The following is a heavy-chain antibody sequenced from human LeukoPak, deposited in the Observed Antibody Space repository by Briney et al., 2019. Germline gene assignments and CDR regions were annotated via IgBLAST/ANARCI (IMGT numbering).Heavy chain of an antibody. D-gene: IGHD3-16*01. CDR3: TASYAPGVDD. CDR1: GFTFSNAW. J-gene: IGHJ4*02. V-gene: IGHV3-15*01. Sequence: PGGSLRLSCAASGFTFSNAWMSWVRQAPGKGLEWVGRIKSKTDGGTTDYAAPVKGRFTISRDDSKNTVYLQMNSLKTDDTAVYYCTASYAPGVDDWGQGTLVTVSP. CDR2: IKSKTDGGTT.